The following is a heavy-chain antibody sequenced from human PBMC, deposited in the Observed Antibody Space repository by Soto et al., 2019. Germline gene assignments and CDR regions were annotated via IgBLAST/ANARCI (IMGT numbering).Heavy chain of an antibody. CDR3: AREGVAGKVVKYGFYGMDV. D-gene: IGHD6-13*01. V-gene: IGHV3-48*02. CDR1: GFTFTTYN. CDR2: IITSSNTI. Sequence: EVQLVESGGGLVQPGGSLRLSCVASGFTFTTYNMNWVRQAPGKGLEWLSFIITSSNTIYYADSVKGRFTISRDNAKNSGYLLMNSLRDEDTAVYYWAREGVAGKVVKYGFYGMDVWGQGTTVTVSS. J-gene: IGHJ6*02.